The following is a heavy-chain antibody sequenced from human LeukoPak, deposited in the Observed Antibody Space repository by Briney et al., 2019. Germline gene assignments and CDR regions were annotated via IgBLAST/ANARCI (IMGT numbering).Heavy chain of an antibody. V-gene: IGHV3-53*01. Sequence: GGSLRLSCAASGFTVRSNYMTWVRQAPGKGLEWVSVIYSGGSTYYADSVKGRFTISRDNSKNTLYLQMNSLRAEDTAVYYCARVASSGWYLDCWGQGTLVTVSS. CDR2: IYSGGST. CDR1: GFTVRSNY. D-gene: IGHD6-19*01. CDR3: ARVASSGWYLDC. J-gene: IGHJ4*02.